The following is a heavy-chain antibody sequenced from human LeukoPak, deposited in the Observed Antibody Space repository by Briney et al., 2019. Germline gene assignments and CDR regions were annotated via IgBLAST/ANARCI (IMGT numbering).Heavy chain of an antibody. CDR1: GGSFSGYY. J-gene: IGHJ6*04. V-gene: IGHV4-34*01. CDR2: INHSGST. CDR3: ASGRIPMDV. Sequence: SETLSLTCAVYGGSFSGYYWSWIRQPPGKGLEWIGEINHSGSTNYNPSLKSRVTISVDTSKNQLSLKLSSVTAADTAVYYCASGRIPMDVWGKGTTVTVSS.